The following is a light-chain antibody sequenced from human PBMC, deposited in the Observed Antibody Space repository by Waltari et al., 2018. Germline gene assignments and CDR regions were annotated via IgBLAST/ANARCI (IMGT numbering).Light chain of an antibody. CDR3: QQLKGFPIT. CDR1: QDINHY. Sequence: DIQLTQSPSFLSASVGDTVTITCRASQDINHYLAWYQQKPGKAPTHLFYAGSTLRSGVPSRFSGSASGTEFTLTINSLQPEDFATYYCQQLKGFPITFGQGTRLEIK. V-gene: IGKV1-9*01. CDR2: AGS. J-gene: IGKJ5*01.